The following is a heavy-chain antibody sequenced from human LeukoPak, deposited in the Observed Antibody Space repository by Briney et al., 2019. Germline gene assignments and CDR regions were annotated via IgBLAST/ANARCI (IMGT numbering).Heavy chain of an antibody. V-gene: IGHV4-38-2*02. CDR3: ARGEYSSGWDFDY. CDR2: IYHSGST. CDR1: GYSISSGYY. J-gene: IGHJ4*02. D-gene: IGHD6-19*01. Sequence: PSETLSLTCTVSGYSISSGYYWGWIRQPPGKGLEWIGSIYHSGSTYYNPSLKSRVTISVDTSKNQFSLKLSSVTAADTAVYYCARGEYSSGWDFDYWGQGTLVTVSS.